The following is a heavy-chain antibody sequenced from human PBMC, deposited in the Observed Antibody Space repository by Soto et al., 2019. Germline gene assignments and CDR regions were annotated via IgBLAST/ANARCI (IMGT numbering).Heavy chain of an antibody. V-gene: IGHV4-34*01. CDR3: ARGELETQLGHLSYGMDV. CDR2: INHSGST. J-gene: IGHJ6*02. Sequence: QVQLQQWGAGLLKPSETLSLTCAVYGGSFSGYYWSWIRQPPGKGLEWIGEINHSGSTNYNPSLKCRVTISVDTSKNQFSPKLSSVTAADTAVYYCARGELETQLGHLSYGMDVWGQGTTVTVSS. CDR1: GGSFSGYY. D-gene: IGHD5-18*01.